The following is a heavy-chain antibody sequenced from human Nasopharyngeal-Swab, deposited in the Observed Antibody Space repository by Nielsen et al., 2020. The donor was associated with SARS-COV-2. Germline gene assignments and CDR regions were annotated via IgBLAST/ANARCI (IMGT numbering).Heavy chain of an antibody. CDR2: ISSSGSTI. J-gene: IGHJ4*02. Sequence: GESLKISCAASGFTFSDYYMSWIRQAPGKGLEWVSYISSSGSTIYYADSVKGRFTISRDNAKNSLYLQMTSLRAEDTAVYYCAREAIYDSSGYGLDYWGQGTLVTVSS. CDR3: AREAIYDSSGYGLDY. V-gene: IGHV3-11*04. D-gene: IGHD3-22*01. CDR1: GFTFSDYY.